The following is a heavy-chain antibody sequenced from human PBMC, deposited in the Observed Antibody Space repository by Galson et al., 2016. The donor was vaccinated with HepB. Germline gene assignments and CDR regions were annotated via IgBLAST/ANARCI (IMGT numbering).Heavy chain of an antibody. Sequence: SLRLSCAASGFTFGTYAMSWVRQAPGKGLEWVSGFLGDGGNTYYADSVKGRFTISRDNSKNTFYLHMNSLRPEDTAIYYCASRPRPTPMFPFDYWGQGTLVTVSS. V-gene: IGHV3-23*01. CDR1: GFTFGTYA. CDR2: FLGDGGNT. D-gene: IGHD2-2*01. J-gene: IGHJ4*02. CDR3: ASRPRPTPMFPFDY.